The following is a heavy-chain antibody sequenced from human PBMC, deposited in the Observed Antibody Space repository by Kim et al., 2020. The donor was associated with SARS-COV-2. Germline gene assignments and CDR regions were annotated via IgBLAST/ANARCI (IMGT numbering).Heavy chain of an antibody. V-gene: IGHV3-23*01. Sequence: DSVKGRFTISRDNSKNTLYLQMNSLRAEDTAVYYCAKSPSLIAVAVFIDYWGQGTLVTVSS. CDR3: AKSPSLIAVAVFIDY. J-gene: IGHJ4*02. D-gene: IGHD6-19*01.